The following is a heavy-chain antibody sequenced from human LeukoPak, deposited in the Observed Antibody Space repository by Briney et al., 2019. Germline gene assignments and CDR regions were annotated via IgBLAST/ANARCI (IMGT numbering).Heavy chain of an antibody. V-gene: IGHV1-18*01. CDR3: ARVLIRNIAVAGAEYFQH. J-gene: IGHJ1*01. CDR1: GYTFTSYG. CDR2: ISGYTGNT. D-gene: IGHD6-19*01. Sequence: ASVTVSCKASGYTFTSYGISWVRQAPGQGLDWMGWISGYTGNTNYAQKLQGRVTMTTDTSTSTAYMELRSLRSDDTAVYYCARVLIRNIAVAGAEYFQHWGQGTLVTVSS.